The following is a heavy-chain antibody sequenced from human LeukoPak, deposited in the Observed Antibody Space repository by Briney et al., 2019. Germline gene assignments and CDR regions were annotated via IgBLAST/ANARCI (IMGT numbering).Heavy chain of an antibody. CDR2: ISSSSSYI. Sequence: GGSLRLSCAASGFTFSNYSMNWVRQAPGKGLEWVSSISSSSSYIYYADSVKGRFTISRDNAKNSLYLQMNSLRAEDTAVYYCAGERRYSSSPYDYWGQGTLVTVSS. V-gene: IGHV3-21*01. CDR1: GFTFSNYS. J-gene: IGHJ4*02. CDR3: AGERRYSSSPYDY. D-gene: IGHD6-6*01.